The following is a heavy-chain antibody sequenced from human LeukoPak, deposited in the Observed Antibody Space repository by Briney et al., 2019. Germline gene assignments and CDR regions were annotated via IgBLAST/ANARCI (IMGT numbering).Heavy chain of an antibody. D-gene: IGHD2-21*02. V-gene: IGHV4-59*01. CDR3: ARFAYCGGHCWYYFDY. CDR2: IYSSGST. J-gene: IGHJ4*02. CDR1: GGSISSYY. Sequence: ASETLFLTCTVSGGSISSYYWSWIRQPPGKGLEWIGYIYSSGSTNYNPSLKSRITISVDTSKNQFSLKLSSVTAADTAVYYCARFAYCGGHCWYYFDYWGQGSLVTVSS.